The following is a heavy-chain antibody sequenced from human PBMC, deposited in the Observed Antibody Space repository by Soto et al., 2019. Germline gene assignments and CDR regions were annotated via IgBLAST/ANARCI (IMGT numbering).Heavy chain of an antibody. Sequence: QVQLVESGGGVVQPGRSLRLSCAACGFTFSNYGMHWVRQAPGKGLELVAFIWYDGSNKYYADSVKGRFTMSRDNSKKTLHLQMKSLRAEDTAVYYCTRVWVRTTVTTLDYWGQGTLVTVSS. CDR2: IWYDGSNK. CDR1: GFTFSNYG. D-gene: IGHD4-17*01. J-gene: IGHJ4*02. CDR3: TRVWVRTTVTTLDY. V-gene: IGHV3-33*01.